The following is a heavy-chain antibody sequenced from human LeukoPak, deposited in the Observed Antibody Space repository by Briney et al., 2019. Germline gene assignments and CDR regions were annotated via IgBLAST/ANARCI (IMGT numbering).Heavy chain of an antibody. CDR1: GGSISSGDYY. CDR3: AKGGGDPYYYYAMDV. D-gene: IGHD2-21*02. V-gene: IGHV4-30-4*01. Sequence: PSETLSLTCTVSGGSISSGDYYWSWIRQPPGKGLEWIGYIYYRGSTYYNPSLKSRVTISVDTSKNQFSLKLTSVTAADTAVYYCAKGGGDPYYYYAMDVWGQGTTVTVSS. J-gene: IGHJ6*02. CDR2: IYYRGST.